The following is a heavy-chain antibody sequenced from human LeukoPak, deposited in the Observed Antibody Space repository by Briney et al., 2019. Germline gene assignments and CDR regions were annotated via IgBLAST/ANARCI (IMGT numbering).Heavy chain of an antibody. Sequence: GGSLRLSCAASGFTFSRYAMSWVRQAPGKGLEWVSAISGSGGSTYYADSVKGRFTISRDNSKNTLYLQMNSQRAEDTAVYYCAKDKGYGTGHDYWGQGTLVTVSS. CDR2: ISGSGGST. J-gene: IGHJ4*02. D-gene: IGHD3/OR15-3a*01. V-gene: IGHV3-23*01. CDR1: GFTFSRYA. CDR3: AKDKGYGTGHDY.